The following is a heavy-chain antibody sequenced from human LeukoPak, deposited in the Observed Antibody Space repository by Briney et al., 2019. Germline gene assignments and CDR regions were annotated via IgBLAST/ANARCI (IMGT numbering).Heavy chain of an antibody. J-gene: IGHJ3*01. CDR3: ARDWCDSGSYCRGAGLDL. Sequence: PGGSLRLSCAASRFTISDYYMSWVRQARGKGLEWVANIKADGSVVNYVDTVGGRFTISRDNAKNSLYLQLNSLRAEDTAVYYCARDWCDSGSYCRGAGLDLWGQGTMVTVYS. V-gene: IGHV3-7*01. D-gene: IGHD3-10*01. CDR2: IKADGSVV. CDR1: RFTISDYY.